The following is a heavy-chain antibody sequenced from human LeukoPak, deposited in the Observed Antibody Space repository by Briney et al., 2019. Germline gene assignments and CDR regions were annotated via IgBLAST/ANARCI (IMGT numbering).Heavy chain of an antibody. CDR1: GFTFSAYW. V-gene: IGHV3-74*01. Sequence: GGSLRLSCAVSGFTFSAYWMHWVRQDPRKGLVWVSRINGDGRNINYADSVRGRFAISRDNAKNTLYPQMNTLRVEDTAVYYCTRDLMDYDVSTGLHHYYMDVWGQGTTVTVSS. CDR2: INGDGRNI. D-gene: IGHD3-9*01. J-gene: IGHJ6*02. CDR3: TRDLMDYDVSTGLHHYYMDV.